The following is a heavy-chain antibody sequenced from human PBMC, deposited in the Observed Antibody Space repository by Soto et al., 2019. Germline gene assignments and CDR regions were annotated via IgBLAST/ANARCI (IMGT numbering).Heavy chain of an antibody. D-gene: IGHD4-4*01. V-gene: IGHV4-61*01. CDR1: GGSFSSGSYY. CDR2: IYYSGST. J-gene: IGHJ6*02. Sequence: XTLSLPCTVSGGSFSSGSYYWSWIRQPPGKGLEWIGYIYYSGSTNYNPSLKSRFTISVETSKNQFSLKLSSVTAADTAVYYCARDYQFHMTTVTRDYYYYGMDVWGQGTTVTVSS. CDR3: ARDYQFHMTTVTRDYYYYGMDV.